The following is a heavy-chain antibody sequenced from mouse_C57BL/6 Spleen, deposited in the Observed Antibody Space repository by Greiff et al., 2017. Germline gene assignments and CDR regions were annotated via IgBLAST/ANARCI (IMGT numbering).Heavy chain of an antibody. CDR3: SWNYGGRGYFDY. CDR1: GYTFTSYW. CDR2: IYPGSGSP. J-gene: IGHJ2*01. D-gene: IGHD1-1*02. V-gene: IGHV1-55*01. Sequence: VQLQQPGAELVKPGASVKMSCKASGYTFTSYWITWVKQRPGQGLEWIGDIYPGSGSPNYNEKFKSKATLTVDTSSSTAYMQLSSLTSADSAVYYFSWNYGGRGYFDYWGQGTTLTVSS.